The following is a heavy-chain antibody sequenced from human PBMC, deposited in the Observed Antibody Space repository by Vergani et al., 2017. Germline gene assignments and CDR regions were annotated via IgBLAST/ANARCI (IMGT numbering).Heavy chain of an antibody. CDR2: ISGSSIYI. CDR3: ARDPGYGSGGSGYVEEGGDY. D-gene: IGHD2-15*01. CDR1: GFTFSTYS. Sequence: EVQLVESGGGLVKPGGSLRLSCAASGFTFSTYSLNWVRQAPGKGLEWVSSISGSSIYIYSANSVKGRFTISRDNAKNSLYLQMNSLRAEDTAVYYCARDPGYGSGGSGYVEEGGDYWGQGTLVTVSS. J-gene: IGHJ4*02. V-gene: IGHV3-21*01.